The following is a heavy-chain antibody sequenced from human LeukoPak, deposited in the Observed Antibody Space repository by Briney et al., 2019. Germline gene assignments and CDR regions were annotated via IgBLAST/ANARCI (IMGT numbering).Heavy chain of an antibody. CDR1: GYTFTGYY. CDR3: AGSGWYVGYFQH. CDR2: INPNSGGT. D-gene: IGHD6-19*01. Sequence: ASVKVSCKASGYTFTGYYMHWVRQAPGQGLEWMGWINPNSGGTNYAQKFQGRVTMTRDTSISTAYMGLSRLRSDDTAVYYCAGSGWYVGYFQHWGQGTLVTVSS. J-gene: IGHJ1*01. V-gene: IGHV1-2*02.